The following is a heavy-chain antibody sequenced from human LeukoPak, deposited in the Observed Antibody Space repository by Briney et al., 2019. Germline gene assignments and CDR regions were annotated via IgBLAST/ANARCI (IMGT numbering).Heavy chain of an antibody. CDR3: ARVSPNNYYYYMDV. CDR2: ISAYNGNT. J-gene: IGHJ6*03. Sequence: ASVKVSCKASGYTFTSYGISWVRQAPGQGLEWMGWISAYNGNTNYAQKLQGRVTMTTDTSTSTAYMELRSLRSDDTAVYYCARVSPNNYYYYMDVWDKGTTVTVSS. D-gene: IGHD4/OR15-4a*01. V-gene: IGHV1-18*01. CDR1: GYTFTSYG.